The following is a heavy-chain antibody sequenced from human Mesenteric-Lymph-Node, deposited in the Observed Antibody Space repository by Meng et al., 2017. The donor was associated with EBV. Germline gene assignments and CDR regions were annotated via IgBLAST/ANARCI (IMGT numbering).Heavy chain of an antibody. CDR3: ARDRRYYGSGSYYGNNWFDP. Sequence: NPSQPPPLPSRVYGGSFMGYYWSWIRQPPGKGLEWIGEINHSGSTNYNPSLKSRVTISVDTSKNQFSLKLSSVTAADTAVYYCARDRRYYGSGSYYGNNWFDPWGQGTLVTVSS. CDR2: INHSGST. J-gene: IGHJ5*02. CDR1: GGSFMGYY. D-gene: IGHD3-10*01. V-gene: IGHV4-34*01.